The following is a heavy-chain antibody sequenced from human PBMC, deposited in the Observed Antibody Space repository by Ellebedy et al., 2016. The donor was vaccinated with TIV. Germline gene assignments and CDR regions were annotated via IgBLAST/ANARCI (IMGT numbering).Heavy chain of an antibody. Sequence: GGSLRLXCAASGFTVSSNHMSWVRQAPGKGLEWVSSLYSDWTTYYRDSVRGRFTISRDNSENTLFLQMTSLRPDDTAMYYCVKGDRLIRGLVHFDSWGQGTRVTVSS. CDR1: GFTVSSNH. CDR2: LYSDWTT. V-gene: IGHV3-53*05. J-gene: IGHJ4*02. D-gene: IGHD1-26*01. CDR3: VKGDRLIRGLVHFDS.